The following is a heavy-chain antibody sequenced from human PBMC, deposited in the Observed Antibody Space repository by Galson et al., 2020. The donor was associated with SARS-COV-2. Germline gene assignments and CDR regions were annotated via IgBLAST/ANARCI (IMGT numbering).Heavy chain of an antibody. J-gene: IGHJ4*02. Sequence: GESLKISCAASGFTFSAYAMHWVRQAPGKGLEWVAVVSFDGNNKNYADSVKGRFTISRDNSKNTLDLQMNSLRAEDTAVYYCARGDSSGYYCCGFSNWGQGTLVTVSS. CDR2: VSFDGNNK. CDR1: GFTFSAYA. CDR3: ARGDSSGYYCCGFSN. V-gene: IGHV3-30-3*01. D-gene: IGHD3-22*01.